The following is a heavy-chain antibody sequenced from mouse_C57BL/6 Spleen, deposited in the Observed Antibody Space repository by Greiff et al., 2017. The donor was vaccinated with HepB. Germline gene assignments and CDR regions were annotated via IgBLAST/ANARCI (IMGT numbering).Heavy chain of an antibody. CDR1: GYTFTDYE. J-gene: IGHJ4*01. Sequence: QVQLQQSGAELVRPGASVTLSCKASGYTFTDYEMHWVKQTPVHGLEWIGAIDPETGGTAYNQKFKGKAILTADKSSSTAYMELRSLTSEDSAVYYCTREGGLRGKNYAMDYWGQGTSVTVSS. D-gene: IGHD3-1*01. V-gene: IGHV1-15*01. CDR2: IDPETGGT. CDR3: TREGGLRGKNYAMDY.